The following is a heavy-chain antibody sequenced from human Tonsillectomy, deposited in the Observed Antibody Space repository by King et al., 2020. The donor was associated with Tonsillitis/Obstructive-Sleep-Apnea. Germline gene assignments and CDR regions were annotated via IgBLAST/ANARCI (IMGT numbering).Heavy chain of an antibody. D-gene: IGHD5-12*01. CDR3: AGQGVVATAPFDP. J-gene: IGHJ5*02. V-gene: IGHV5-51*01. Sequence: VQLVESGAEVKKPGESLKISCKGSGYSFTSYWIGWVRQMPGKGLEWMGIIYPGDSDTRYSPSFQGQVPISADKSFSTAYLPWSSLKASDTAKYYCAGQGVVATAPFDPWGQGTLVTVSS. CDR1: GYSFTSYW. CDR2: IYPGDSDT.